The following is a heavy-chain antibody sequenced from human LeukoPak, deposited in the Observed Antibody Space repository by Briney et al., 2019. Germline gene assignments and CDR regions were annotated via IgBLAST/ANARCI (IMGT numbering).Heavy chain of an antibody. V-gene: IGHV4-34*01. CDR3: ARAPKYSSSWYKWTIFDY. D-gene: IGHD6-13*01. J-gene: IGHJ4*02. CDR1: GGSISSGGYS. CDR2: INHSGST. Sequence: PSETLSLTCAVSGGSISSGGYSWSWIRQPPGKGLEWIGEINHSGSTNYNPSLKSRVTISVDTSKNQFSLKLSSVTAADTAVYYCARAPKYSSSWYKWTIFDYWGQGTLVTVSS.